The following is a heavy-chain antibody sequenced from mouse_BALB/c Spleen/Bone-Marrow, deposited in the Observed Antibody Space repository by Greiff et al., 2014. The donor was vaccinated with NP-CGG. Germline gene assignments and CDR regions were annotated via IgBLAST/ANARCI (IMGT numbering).Heavy chain of an antibody. Sequence: VQLQQSGPGLVKPGASVKISWKASGFLFTGYYMHWGERSHVKRLEWVGRINPYNGATSYNQNFKDKASLTVDKSSSTAYMELHSLTSEDSAVYYCARGDGNYPYYAMDYWGQGTSVTVSS. CDR1: GFLFTGYY. D-gene: IGHD2-1*01. V-gene: IGHV1-31*01. CDR3: ARGDGNYPYYAMDY. J-gene: IGHJ4*01. CDR2: INPYNGAT.